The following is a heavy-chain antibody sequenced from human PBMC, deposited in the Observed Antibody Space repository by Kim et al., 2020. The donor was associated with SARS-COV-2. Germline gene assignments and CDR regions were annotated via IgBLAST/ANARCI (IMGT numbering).Heavy chain of an antibody. CDR3: AREIQLWLHAYGMDV. D-gene: IGHD5-18*01. Sequence: GSLRLSCAASGFTFSSYGMHWVRQAPGKGLEWVAVISYDGSNKYYADSVKGRFTISRDNSKNTLYLQMNSLRAEDTAVYYCAREIQLWLHAYGMDVWGQGTTVTVSS. V-gene: IGHV3-33*05. CDR2: ISYDGSNK. J-gene: IGHJ6*02. CDR1: GFTFSSYG.